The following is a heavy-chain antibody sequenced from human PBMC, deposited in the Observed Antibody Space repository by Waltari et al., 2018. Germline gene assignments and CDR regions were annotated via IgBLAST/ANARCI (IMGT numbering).Heavy chain of an antibody. CDR2: IYIGGST. D-gene: IGHD3-10*01. J-gene: IGHJ4*02. CDR3: AKDARYYGSGSYNDY. V-gene: IGHV3-23*03. CDR1: GCRFTRYA. Sequence: EVQLLASGRGLVQPGGSLRLSLAASGCRFTRYAMTWVRRAPGKGLECVSVIYIGGSTYYADSVKGRFTISRDNSKNTLYLQMNSLRAEDTAVYYCAKDARYYGSGSYNDYWGQGTLVTVSS.